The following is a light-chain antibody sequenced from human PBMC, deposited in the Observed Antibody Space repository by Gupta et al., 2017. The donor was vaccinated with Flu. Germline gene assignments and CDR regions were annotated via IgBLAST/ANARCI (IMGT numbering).Light chain of an antibody. CDR2: GGS. CDR3: QQYGSSPT. V-gene: IGKV3-20*01. J-gene: IGKJ4*01. CDR1: QSVGSSY. Sequence: PGTLSLSPGERATLSCRARQSVGSSYLAWYQQKPGQAPRLLIYGGSSGATGIPDRFSGSGSGTDFTLIINRLEPEDFAVYYCQQYGSSPTFGGGTKVEIK.